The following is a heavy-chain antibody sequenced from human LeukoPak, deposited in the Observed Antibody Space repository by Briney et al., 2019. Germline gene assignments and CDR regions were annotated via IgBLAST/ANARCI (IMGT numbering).Heavy chain of an antibody. J-gene: IGHJ5*02. Sequence: ASVKVSCKASGYTFTGYYMHWVRQAPGQGLEWMGWINPNSGGTNYAQKFQGRVTMTRDTSISTAYMELSRLRSDDTAVYYCARGANTGYSSSWANWFDPWGQGTLVTVSS. D-gene: IGHD6-13*01. CDR3: ARGANTGYSSSWANWFDP. V-gene: IGHV1-2*02. CDR1: GYTFTGYY. CDR2: INPNSGGT.